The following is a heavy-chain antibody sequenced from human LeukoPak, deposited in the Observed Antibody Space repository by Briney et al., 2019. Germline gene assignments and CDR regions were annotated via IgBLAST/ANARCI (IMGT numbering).Heavy chain of an antibody. CDR1: GFTFDDYG. J-gene: IGHJ4*02. CDR2: INWNGGST. CDR3: AKRYCSGGSCYFRVFDY. V-gene: IGHV3-20*04. D-gene: IGHD2-15*01. Sequence: GGSLRLSCAASGFTFDDYGMSWVRQPPGKGLEWVSGINWNGGSTGYADSVKGRFTISRDNAKDSLYLQMNSLRAEDTAVYYCAKRYCSGGSCYFRVFDYWGQGTLVTVSS.